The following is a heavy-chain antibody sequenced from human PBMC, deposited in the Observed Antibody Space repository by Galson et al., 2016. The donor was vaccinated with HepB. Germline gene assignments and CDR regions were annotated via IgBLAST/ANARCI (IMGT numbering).Heavy chain of an antibody. CDR3: GKDWGSLWESSGKGMDV. V-gene: IGHV3-43*01. Sequence: LRLSCAASGFTFDDYTMHWVRQAPGKGLERVSLISWDGRSPDYADSVKGRFTISRDNRKNSLYLQMNSLRSEDTALYYCGKDWGSLWESSGKGMDVWGQGTMVTVSS. D-gene: IGHD3-10*01. CDR2: ISWDGRSP. CDR1: GFTFDDYT. J-gene: IGHJ3*01.